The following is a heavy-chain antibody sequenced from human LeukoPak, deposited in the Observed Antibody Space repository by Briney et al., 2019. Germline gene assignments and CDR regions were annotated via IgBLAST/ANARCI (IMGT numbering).Heavy chain of an antibody. V-gene: IGHV1-2*02. D-gene: IGHD3-22*01. J-gene: IGHJ3*02. CDR2: INPNSGGT. Sequence: ASVKVSCKASGYTFTGYYMHWVRQAPGQGLEWMGWINPNSGGTNYAQKFQGRVTMTRDTSISTAYMELSRLRSDDTAVYYCAREVTMIVVGGDAFDIWGQGTMVTVSS. CDR3: AREVTMIVVGGDAFDI. CDR1: GYTFTGYY.